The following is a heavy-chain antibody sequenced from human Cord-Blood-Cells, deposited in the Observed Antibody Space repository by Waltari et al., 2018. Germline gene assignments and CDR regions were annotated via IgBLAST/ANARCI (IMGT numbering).Heavy chain of an antibody. CDR3: ARAHNYYDSSGYSWDAFDI. D-gene: IGHD3-22*01. CDR1: GYSFTSYW. Sequence: EVQLVQSGAEVKKPGESLKISCKGSGYSFTSYWIGWVCQLPGQGPEWMGIIYPGDSDTRYSPSFQGQVTISADKSISTAYLQWSSLKASDTAMYYCARAHNYYDSSGYSWDAFDIWGQGTMVTVSS. V-gene: IGHV5-51*01. J-gene: IGHJ3*02. CDR2: IYPGDSDT.